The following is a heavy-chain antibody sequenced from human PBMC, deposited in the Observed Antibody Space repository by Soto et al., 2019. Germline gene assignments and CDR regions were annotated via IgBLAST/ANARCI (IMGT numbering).Heavy chain of an antibody. D-gene: IGHD2-15*01. Sequence: GGSLRLSCAASGFTFSDYYMSWIRQAPGKGLEWVSYISSSGSTIYYADSVKGRFTISRDNAKNSLYLQMNSLRAEDTAVYYCARDNLVVGATLYYYYYYGMDVWGQGTTVTVSS. CDR3: ARDNLVVGATLYYYYYYGMDV. CDR2: ISSSGSTI. CDR1: GFTFSDYY. J-gene: IGHJ6*02. V-gene: IGHV3-11*01.